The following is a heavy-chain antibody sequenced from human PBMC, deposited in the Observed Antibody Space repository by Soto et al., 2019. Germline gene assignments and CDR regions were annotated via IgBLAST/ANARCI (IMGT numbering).Heavy chain of an antibody. Sequence: SETLSLTCSVSGGSISSYYWSWIRQPPGKGLEWIGYIYYSGSTNYNPSLKSRVTISVDTSKNQFSLKLSSVTAADTAVYYCARGLVVVAAALGNWFEPWGQGTLVTVSS. CDR3: ARGLVVVAAALGNWFEP. D-gene: IGHD2-15*01. CDR1: GGSISSYY. CDR2: IYYSGST. V-gene: IGHV4-59*01. J-gene: IGHJ5*02.